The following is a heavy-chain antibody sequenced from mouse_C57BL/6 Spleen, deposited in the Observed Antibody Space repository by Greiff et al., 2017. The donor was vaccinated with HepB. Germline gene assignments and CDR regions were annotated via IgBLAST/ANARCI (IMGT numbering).Heavy chain of an antibody. CDR2: ISSGSSTI. CDR1: GFTFSDYG. V-gene: IGHV5-17*01. J-gene: IGHJ4*01. Sequence: EVHLVESGGGLVKPGGSLKLSCAASGFTFSDYGMHWVRQAPEKGLEWVAYISSGSSTIYYADTVKGRFTISRDNAKNTLFLQMTSLRSEDTAMYYCARIELGYAMDYWGQGTSVTVSS. CDR3: ARIELGYAMDY. D-gene: IGHD4-1*01.